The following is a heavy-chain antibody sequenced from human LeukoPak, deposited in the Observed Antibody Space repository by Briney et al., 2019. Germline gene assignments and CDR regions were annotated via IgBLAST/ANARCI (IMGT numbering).Heavy chain of an antibody. D-gene: IGHD5-12*01. J-gene: IGHJ4*02. V-gene: IGHV4-34*01. CDR2: ISHSAST. CDR3: AAQYSGYVRLDY. CDR1: GGSFSGYY. Sequence: PSETLSLTCAVYGGSFSGYYWSWIRQPPGQGLEWIGEISHSASTNYNPSLKSRVTISVDTSKNQFSLKLSSVTAADTAVYYCAAQYSGYVRLDYWGQGTLVTVSS.